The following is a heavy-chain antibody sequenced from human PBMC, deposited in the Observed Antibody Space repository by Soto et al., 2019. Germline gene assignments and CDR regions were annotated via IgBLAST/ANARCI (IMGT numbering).Heavy chain of an antibody. CDR3: ARGRMVDFWSGYYMGGYYFDY. CDR1: SGSISSSNW. D-gene: IGHD3-3*01. J-gene: IGHJ4*02. Sequence: PSETLSLTCAVSSGSISSSNWWSWVRQPPGKGLEWIGEINHSGSTNYNPSLKSRVTISVDTSKNQFSLKLSSVTAADTAVYYCARGRMVDFWSGYYMGGYYFDYWGQGTLVTVSS. CDR2: INHSGST. V-gene: IGHV4-4*02.